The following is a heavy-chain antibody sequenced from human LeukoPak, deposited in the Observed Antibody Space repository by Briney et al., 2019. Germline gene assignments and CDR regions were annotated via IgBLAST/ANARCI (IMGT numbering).Heavy chain of an antibody. CDR3: ARVPYSSWFYFDF. J-gene: IGHJ4*02. CDR2: ISSNSDYI. Sequence: GGSLRLSCAASGFTFSTYNMNWVRQAPGKGLEWVSSISSNSDYIYYADSLKGRFTISRDNAKNSLYLQMNSLRAEDTAVYYCARVPYSSWFYFDFWGQGTLVTVSS. D-gene: IGHD6-13*01. CDR1: GFTFSTYN. V-gene: IGHV3-21*01.